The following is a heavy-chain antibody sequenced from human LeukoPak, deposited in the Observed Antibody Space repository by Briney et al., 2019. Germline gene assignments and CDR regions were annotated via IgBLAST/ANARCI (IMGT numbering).Heavy chain of an antibody. J-gene: IGHJ4*02. V-gene: IGHV3-23*01. CDR3: ARDANPPVFDY. D-gene: IGHD2-15*01. CDR2: FSGSGET. CDR1: GFTFSTYA. Sequence: GGSLRLSCAASGFTFSTYAMAWVRQAPGKGLEWVSAFSGSGETYYADSVKGRFTISRDNAKNSLYLQMNSLRAEDTAVYYCARDANPPVFDYWGQGTLVTVSS.